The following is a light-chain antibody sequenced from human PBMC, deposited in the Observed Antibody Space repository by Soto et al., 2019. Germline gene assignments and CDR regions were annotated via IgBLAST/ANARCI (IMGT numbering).Light chain of an antibody. CDR3: SSYAASNNFYFV. J-gene: IGLJ3*02. CDR2: DVT. V-gene: IGLV2-8*01. CDR1: SSDVGGYNY. Sequence: QSVLTQPPSASGSPGQSVTISCTGTSSDVGGYNYVSWYQQYPGRAPKLMIYDVTKRPSVVPDRFSGSKSGNTASLTVSGLQAEDEADYYCSSYAASNNFYFVFGGGTKLTVL.